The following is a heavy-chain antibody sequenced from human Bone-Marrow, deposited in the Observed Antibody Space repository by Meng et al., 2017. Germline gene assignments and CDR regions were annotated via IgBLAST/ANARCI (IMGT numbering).Heavy chain of an antibody. J-gene: IGHJ4*02. V-gene: IGHV1-2*06. CDR3: ARGAKTIWFGELFWGIDY. CDR1: GYNFPDYY. CDR2: INPKSGDT. D-gene: IGHD3-10*01. Sequence: ASVKVSCKPSGYNFPDYYIHWVRRAPGQGLEWMGRINPKSGDTHYAQKFQARVTMTGDTSISTAYMELSRLRSDDTAVYYCARGAKTIWFGELFWGIDYWGQGTLVTVSS.